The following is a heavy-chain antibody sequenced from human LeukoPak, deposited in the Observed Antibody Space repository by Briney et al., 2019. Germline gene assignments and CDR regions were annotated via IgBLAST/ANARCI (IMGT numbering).Heavy chain of an antibody. Sequence: PGGSLRLSCAASGFTFSSYSMNWVRQAPGKGLEWVSSISSSSSYIYYADSVKGLFTISRDNAKNSLYLQMNSLRAEDTAVYYCARWGSSCPFDYWGQGTLVTVSS. V-gene: IGHV3-21*01. CDR3: ARWGSSCPFDY. CDR2: ISSSSSYI. J-gene: IGHJ4*02. D-gene: IGHD6-13*01. CDR1: GFTFSSYS.